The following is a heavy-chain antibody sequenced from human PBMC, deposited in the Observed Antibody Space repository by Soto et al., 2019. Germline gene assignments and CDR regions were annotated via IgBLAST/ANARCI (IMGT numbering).Heavy chain of an antibody. CDR1: GFSLSNSGVG. CDR3: THKGGRGAGMDV. J-gene: IGHJ6*02. CDR2: IYWDDDE. D-gene: IGHD2-15*01. V-gene: IGHV2-5*02. Sequence: QITVKESGPPLVKPTQTLTLTCTFSGFSLSNSGVGVAWIRQPPGKALEWLALIYWDDDERYRPSLRSRLTIXKXXSKNQVVLTMTNVDPVDTATYFCTHKGGRGAGMDVWGQGTTVTVSS.